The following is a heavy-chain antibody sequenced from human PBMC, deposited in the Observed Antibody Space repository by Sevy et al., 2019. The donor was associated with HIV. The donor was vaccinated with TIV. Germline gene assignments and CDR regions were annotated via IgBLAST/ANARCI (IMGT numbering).Heavy chain of an antibody. CDR3: ARDQVVEMARIFAY. CDR2: ISSSSSYI. D-gene: IGHD2-2*01. V-gene: IGHV3-21*01. CDR1: GFTFSSYS. Sequence: GGSLRLSCAASGFTFSSYSMNWVRQAPGKGLEWVSSISSSSSYIYYADSVKGRFTISRDNAKNSLYLQMNSLRAEDTAVYYCARDQVVEMARIFAYWGQGTLVTVSS. J-gene: IGHJ4*02.